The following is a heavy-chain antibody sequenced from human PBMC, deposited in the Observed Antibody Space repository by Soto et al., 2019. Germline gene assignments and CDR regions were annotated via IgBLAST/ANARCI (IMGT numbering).Heavy chain of an antibody. D-gene: IGHD6-19*01. CDR1: VASISGYA. J-gene: IGHJ4*02. Sequence: PAETLSVSCTFSVASISGYAWNWIRQPAGKGLELIGRLYSSGNTNYNPSFKSRLTMSADTSKNQFSLKLSSVTAADTAVYYCARGPYSSGWYVVDYWGQGTMVTVSS. CDR2: LYSSGNT. V-gene: IGHV4-4*07. CDR3: ARGPYSSGWYVVDY.